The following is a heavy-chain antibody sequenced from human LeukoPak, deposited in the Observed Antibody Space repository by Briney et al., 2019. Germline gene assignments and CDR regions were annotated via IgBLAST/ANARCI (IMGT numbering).Heavy chain of an antibody. V-gene: IGHV3-30*04. D-gene: IGHD2-21*02. CDR3: ARGPHVTAITNWFDP. Sequence: PGGSLRLSCAASGFTFSSYAMHWVRQAPGKGLEWVAVISYDGSNKYYADSVKGRFTISRDNSKNTLYLQMNSLRAEDTAVYYCARGPHVTAITNWFDPWGQGTLVTVSS. J-gene: IGHJ5*02. CDR1: GFTFSSYA. CDR2: ISYDGSNK.